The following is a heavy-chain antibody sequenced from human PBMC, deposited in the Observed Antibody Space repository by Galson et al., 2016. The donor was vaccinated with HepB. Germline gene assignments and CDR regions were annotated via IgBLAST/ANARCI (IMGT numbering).Heavy chain of an antibody. D-gene: IGHD1-14*01. CDR1: GLSLSTSGVG. V-gene: IGHV2-5*02. J-gene: IGHJ4*02. Sequence: LTLTCTFSGLSLSTSGVGVGWIRQPPGKALEWLALIYWDDDKRYRPSLKSRLTITKDTSKNQVVFTMTNMDPVDTAIYYCTTQGNLDCWGQGTLVTVSS. CDR2: IYWDDDK. CDR3: TTQGNLDC.